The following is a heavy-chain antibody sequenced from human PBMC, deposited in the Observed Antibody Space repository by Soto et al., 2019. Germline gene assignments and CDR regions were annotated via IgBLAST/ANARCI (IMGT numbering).Heavy chain of an antibody. CDR3: ARESAYCSGGSCYPPYYYYGMDV. D-gene: IGHD2-15*01. Sequence: ASVKVSCKASGYTFTGYYMHWVRQAPGQGLEWMGWINPNSGGTDYARKFQGWVTMTRDTSISTAYMELSRLRSDDTAVYYCARESAYCSGGSCYPPYYYYGMDVWGQGTTVTVSS. V-gene: IGHV1-2*04. CDR2: INPNSGGT. J-gene: IGHJ6*02. CDR1: GYTFTGYY.